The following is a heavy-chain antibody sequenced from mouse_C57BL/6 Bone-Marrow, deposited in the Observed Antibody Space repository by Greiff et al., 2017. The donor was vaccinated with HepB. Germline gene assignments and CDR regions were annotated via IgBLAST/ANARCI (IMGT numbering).Heavy chain of an antibody. CDR2: IDPNSGGT. V-gene: IGHV1-72*01. D-gene: IGHD1-1*01. J-gene: IGHJ1*03. Sequence: QVQLKQPGAELVKPGASVKLSCKASGYTFTSYWMHWVKQRPGRGLEWIGRIDPNSGGTKYNEKFKSKATLTVDKPSRTAYMQLSSLTSEDSAVYYGARGSYYGSSYWYFDVWGTGTTVTVSS. CDR3: ARGSYYGSSYWYFDV. CDR1: GYTFTSYW.